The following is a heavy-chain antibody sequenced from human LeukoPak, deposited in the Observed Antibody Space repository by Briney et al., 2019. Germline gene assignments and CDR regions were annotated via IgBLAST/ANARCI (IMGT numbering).Heavy chain of an antibody. CDR3: ARHLVSYYDSSGYWYYYYYYMDV. J-gene: IGHJ6*03. D-gene: IGHD3-22*01. CDR1: GYSISSGYY. Sequence: SETLSLTCAVSGYSISSGYYWGWIRPPPGKGLEWIGSIYHSGSTYYNPSLKSRVTISVDTSKNQFSLKLSSVTAAHTAVYYCARHLVSYYDSSGYWYYYYYYMDVWGKGTTVTVSS. CDR2: IYHSGST. V-gene: IGHV4-38-2*01.